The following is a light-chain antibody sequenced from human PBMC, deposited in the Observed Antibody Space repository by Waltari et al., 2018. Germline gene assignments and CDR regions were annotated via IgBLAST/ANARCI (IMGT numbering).Light chain of an antibody. CDR1: QSIVDA. Sequence: VLTQSPATLSWSPGDRAALSCRASQSIVDAIAWYQQRPGQTPRLLIFDASNSAPCIPARFSGSGSGTDFTLTISSLEPEDFAVYYCQQRRNWPLSFGQGTRLEIK. CDR2: DAS. J-gene: IGKJ5*01. V-gene: IGKV3-11*01. CDR3: QQRRNWPLS.